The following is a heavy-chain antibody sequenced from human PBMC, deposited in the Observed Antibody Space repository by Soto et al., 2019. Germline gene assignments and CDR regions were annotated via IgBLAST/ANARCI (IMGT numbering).Heavy chain of an antibody. CDR3: ARVPYSYGQRGYYYYGMDV. CDR1: GGSISSGDYY. Sequence: SETLSLTCTVSGGSISSGDYYWSWIRQPPGKGLEWIGYIYYSGSTYYNPSLKSRVTISVDTSKNQFSLKLSSVTAADTAVYYCARVPYSYGQRGYYYYGMDVWGQGTTVTVSS. V-gene: IGHV4-30-4*01. J-gene: IGHJ6*02. D-gene: IGHD5-18*01. CDR2: IYYSGST.